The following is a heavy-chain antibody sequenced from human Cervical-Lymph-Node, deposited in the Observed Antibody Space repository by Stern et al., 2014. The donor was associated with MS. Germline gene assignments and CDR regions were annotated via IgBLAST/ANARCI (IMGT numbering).Heavy chain of an antibody. J-gene: IGHJ3*02. CDR2: INPNSGGT. V-gene: IGHV1-2*06. Sequence: VQLVQSGAEVKKPGASVKVSCKASGYTFTGYSMHWVRQAPGQGLEWVGRINPNSGGTNYAQKFQGRVTMTRDTSISTAYMELSRLRSDDTAVYYCAGSSTVTPDDAFDIWGQGTMVTVSS. D-gene: IGHD4-17*01. CDR1: GYTFTGYS. CDR3: AGSSTVTPDDAFDI.